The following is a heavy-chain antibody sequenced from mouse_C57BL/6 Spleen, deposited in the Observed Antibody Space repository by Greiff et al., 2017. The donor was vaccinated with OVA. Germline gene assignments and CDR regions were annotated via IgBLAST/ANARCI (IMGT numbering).Heavy chain of an antibody. Sequence: EVKLMESGPGLVKPSQSLSLTCSVSGYSITSCYYWNWIRQLPGNKQEWMGYISYDGSTNYNPSLKNRIPITRDTSKNQFFLKLDSVITEDTAAEYWARGALGFAYWGQGTLVTVSA. CDR1: GYSITSCYY. V-gene: IGHV3-6*01. CDR3: ARGALGFAY. CDR2: ISYDGST. J-gene: IGHJ3*01.